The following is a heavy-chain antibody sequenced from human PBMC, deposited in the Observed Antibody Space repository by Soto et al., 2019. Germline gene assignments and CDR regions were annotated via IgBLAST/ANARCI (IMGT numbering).Heavy chain of an antibody. V-gene: IGHV1-3*01. CDR1: GYTFTNYA. D-gene: IGHD6-19*01. CDR2: INAGNGNT. CDR3: ARDLVYSSGSLDY. Sequence: ASVKVSCKASGYTFTNYAMHWVRQAPGQRLEWMGWINAGNGNTKYSQKFQGRVTITRDTSASTAYMELSSLRSEDTAVYYCARDLVYSSGSLDYWGQGTLVTVSS. J-gene: IGHJ4*02.